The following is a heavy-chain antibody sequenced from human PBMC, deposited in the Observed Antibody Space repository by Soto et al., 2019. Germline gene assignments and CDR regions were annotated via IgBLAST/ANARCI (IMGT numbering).Heavy chain of an antibody. J-gene: IGHJ4*02. CDR1: GFTFSSYA. V-gene: IGHV3-30-3*01. CDR2: ISYDGSNK. Sequence: QVQLVESGGGVVQPGRSLRLSCAASGFTFSSYAMHWVRQAPGKGLEWVAVISYDGSNKYYADSVKGRFTISRDNSKNTLYLQMNSLRAEDTAVYYCARGRYSNYVDYWGQGTLVTVSS. D-gene: IGHD4-4*01. CDR3: ARGRYSNYVDY.